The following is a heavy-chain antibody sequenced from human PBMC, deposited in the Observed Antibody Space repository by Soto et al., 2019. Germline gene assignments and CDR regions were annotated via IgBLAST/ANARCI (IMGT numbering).Heavy chain of an antibody. CDR2: INPNSGGT. CDR3: ARVVGIAAAGKGIHYYYYGMDV. CDR1: GYTFTGYY. V-gene: IGHV1-2*02. J-gene: IGHJ6*02. D-gene: IGHD6-13*01. Sequence: ASVKVSCKASGYTFTGYYMHWVRQAPGQGLEWMGWINPNSGGTNYAQKFQGRVTMTRDTSISTAYMELSRLRSDDTAVYYCARVVGIAAAGKGIHYYYYGMDVWGQGTTVTVSS.